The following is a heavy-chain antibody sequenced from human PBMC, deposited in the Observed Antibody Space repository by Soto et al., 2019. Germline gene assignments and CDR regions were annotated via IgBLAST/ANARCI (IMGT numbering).Heavy chain of an antibody. CDR3: ARDEDTATPSGP. J-gene: IGHJ5*02. CDR2: IWYDGSNK. V-gene: IGHV3-33*01. D-gene: IGHD5-18*01. CDR1: GFTFSSYG. Sequence: GGSLRLSCAASGFTFSSYGMHWVRQAPGKGLEWVAVIWYDGSNKYYADSVKGRFTVSRDNSKNTLYLQMNSLRAEDTAVYYCARDEDTATPSGPWGQGTLVTVSS.